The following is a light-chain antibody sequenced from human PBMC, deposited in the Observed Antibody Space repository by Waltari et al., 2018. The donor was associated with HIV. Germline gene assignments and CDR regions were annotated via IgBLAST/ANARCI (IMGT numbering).Light chain of an antibody. V-gene: IGLV1-51*02. CDR1: TSNLGDNF. J-gene: IGLJ3*02. CDR2: EDD. CDR3: GTWDTSLSAVV. Sequence: QSVLTQPPSVSAAPGQKVSIPCSGSTSNLGDNFLSWFQQFPGTAPKLLIYEDDKRPSGIPDRFTGFKSGTSATLVITGLQTGDEAVYYCGTWDTSLSAVVFGGGTNLTVL.